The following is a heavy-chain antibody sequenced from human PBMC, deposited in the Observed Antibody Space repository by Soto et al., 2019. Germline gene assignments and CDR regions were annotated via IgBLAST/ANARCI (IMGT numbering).Heavy chain of an antibody. CDR1: GGSISSGGYY. D-gene: IGHD2-2*01. CDR2: IYYSGST. Sequence: SETLSLTCTVSGGSISSGGYYWSWIRQHPGKGLEWIGYIYYSGSTYYNPSLKSRVTISVDTSKNQFSLKLSSVTAADTAVYYCARDYLDCSSTSCHNCFDPWGQGTLVTVSS. V-gene: IGHV4-31*03. J-gene: IGHJ5*02. CDR3: ARDYLDCSSTSCHNCFDP.